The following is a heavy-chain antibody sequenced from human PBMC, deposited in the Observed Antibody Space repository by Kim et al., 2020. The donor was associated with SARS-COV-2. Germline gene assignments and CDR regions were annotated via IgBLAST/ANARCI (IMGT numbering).Heavy chain of an antibody. D-gene: IGHD3-22*01. CDR1: GFTFSSYA. Sequence: GGSLRLSCAASGFTFSSYAMHWVRQAPGKGLEWVAVISYDGSNKYYADSVKGRFTISRDNSKNTLYLQMNSLRAEDTAVYYCVRDYYDSSGYSYGMDVWG. CDR2: ISYDGSNK. V-gene: IGHV3-30*04. J-gene: IGHJ6*01. CDR3: VRDYYDSSGYSYGMDV.